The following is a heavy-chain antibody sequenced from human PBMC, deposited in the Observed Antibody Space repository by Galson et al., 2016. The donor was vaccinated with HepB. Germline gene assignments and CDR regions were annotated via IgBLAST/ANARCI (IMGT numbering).Heavy chain of an antibody. J-gene: IGHJ4*02. CDR1: GLTFSNYG. D-gene: IGHD6-13*01. CDR2: IWYDGSNK. CDR3: ARGYSSSWYLYYFDY. V-gene: IGHV3-33*01. Sequence: SLRLSCAASGLTFSNYGMHWVRQAPGKGLEWVAVIWYDGSNKYYADSVKGRFTISRDNSKNTLYLQMNSLRAEDTAVYYCARGYSSSWYLYYFDYWGQGT.